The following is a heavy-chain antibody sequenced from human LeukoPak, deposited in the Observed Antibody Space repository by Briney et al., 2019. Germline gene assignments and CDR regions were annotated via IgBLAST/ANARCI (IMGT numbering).Heavy chain of an antibody. V-gene: IGHV4-39*07. J-gene: IGHJ3*02. CDR2: IYDSGST. CDR3: ARGPSVSGYKDASDI. Sequence: SETLSLTCTVSGGSIRSSYYYWGWIRQPPGKGLEWIGSIYDSGSTYYNPSLKSRVTISVDTSKNQFSLKLSSVTAADTAVYYCARGPSVSGYKDASDIWGQGTMVTVSS. CDR1: GGSIRSSYYY. D-gene: IGHD5-18*01.